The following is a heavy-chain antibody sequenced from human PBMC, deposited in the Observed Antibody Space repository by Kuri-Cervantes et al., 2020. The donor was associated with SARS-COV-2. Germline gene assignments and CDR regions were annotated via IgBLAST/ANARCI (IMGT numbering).Heavy chain of an antibody. J-gene: IGHJ4*02. CDR2: INPNSGGT. D-gene: IGHD1-1*01. CDR1: GYTFTGYY. Sequence: ASVKVSCKASGYTFTGYYMHWVRQAPGQGLEWMEWINPNSGGTNYAQKFQDRVTMTRDTSINTLHMYLSGLRSDDTAVYYCARDFRNDDFFDAWGQGSLVTVSS. V-gene: IGHV1-2*02. CDR3: ARDFRNDDFFDA.